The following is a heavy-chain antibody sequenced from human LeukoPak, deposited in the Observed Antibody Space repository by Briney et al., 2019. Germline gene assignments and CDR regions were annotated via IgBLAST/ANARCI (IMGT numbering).Heavy chain of an antibody. CDR3: AGENYYESSGFN. V-gene: IGHV3-21*01. D-gene: IGHD3-22*01. CDR2: ISSTSTYI. Sequence: GGFLRLSCAASGFTFSSYTMNWARQAPGKGLGWVSSISSTSTYIYYADSVKGRFTISRDNAKNSLYLQMNSLRAEDTAVYYCAGENYYESSGFNWGQGTLVTVSS. J-gene: IGHJ4*02. CDR1: GFTFSSYT.